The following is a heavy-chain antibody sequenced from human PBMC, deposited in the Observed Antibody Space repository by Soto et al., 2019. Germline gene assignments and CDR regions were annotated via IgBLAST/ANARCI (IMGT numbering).Heavy chain of an antibody. CDR2: IWYDGSNK. CDR1: GFTVSSYG. Sequence: QVQLVGSGGGVVQPGRSLRLSCAASGFTVSSYGMHWVRQAPGKGLEGVAVIWYDGSNKYYADSVKGRFTISRDNSKNTLYLQMNSLRAEDTGVYYCARDERRCDYWGQGTLVTVSS. J-gene: IGHJ4*02. CDR3: ARDERRCDY. V-gene: IGHV3-33*01. D-gene: IGHD3-16*01.